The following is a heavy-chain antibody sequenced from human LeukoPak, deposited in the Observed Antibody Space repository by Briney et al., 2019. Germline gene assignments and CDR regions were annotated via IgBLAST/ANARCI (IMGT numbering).Heavy chain of an antibody. CDR2: IIPIFGTA. Sequence: ASVKVSCKASGGTFSSYAISWVRQAPGQGLEWMGGIIPIFGTANYAQKFQGRVTITADESTSTAYMELSSLRSEDTAVYYCATYYYGSGSYSRDYWGQGTLVTVSS. CDR3: ATYYYGSGSYSRDY. J-gene: IGHJ4*02. D-gene: IGHD3-10*01. V-gene: IGHV1-69*13. CDR1: GGTFSSYA.